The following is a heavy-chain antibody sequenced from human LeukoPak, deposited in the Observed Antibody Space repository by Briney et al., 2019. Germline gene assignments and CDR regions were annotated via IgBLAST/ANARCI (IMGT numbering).Heavy chain of an antibody. CDR2: IYYSGST. V-gene: IGHV4-59*01. CDR3: ARGGGRLLWFGEALSYYGMDV. Sequence: SETLSLTCTVSGGSISSYYWSWIRQPPGKGREWIGYIYYSGSTNYNPSLKSRVTISVDTSKNQFSLKLSSVTAADTAVYYCARGGGRLLWFGEALSYYGMDVWGQGTTVTVTS. J-gene: IGHJ6*02. CDR1: GGSISSYY. D-gene: IGHD3-10*01.